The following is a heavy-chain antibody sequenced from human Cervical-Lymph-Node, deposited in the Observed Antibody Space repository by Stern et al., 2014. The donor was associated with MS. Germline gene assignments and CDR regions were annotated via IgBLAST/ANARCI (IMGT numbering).Heavy chain of an antibody. CDR2: ISHDGTVK. D-gene: IGHD5-18*01. Sequence: VQLVESGGGVVQPGRYLRLSCAASGITFNNHGMHWVRQAPGKGLEWVAVISHDGTVKHYADSVKGRFTIFRDNSKMYLQMNSPRADDTAVYYCAKETGKAGSSYESYFDYWGQGTLVTVSS. V-gene: IGHV3-30*18. J-gene: IGHJ4*02. CDR3: AKETGKAGSSYESYFDY. CDR1: GITFNNHG.